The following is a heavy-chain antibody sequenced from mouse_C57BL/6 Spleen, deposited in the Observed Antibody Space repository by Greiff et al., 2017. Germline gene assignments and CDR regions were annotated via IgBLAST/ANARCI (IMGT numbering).Heavy chain of an antibody. Sequence: EVKLMESGAELVRPGASVKLSCTASGFNIKDDYMHWVKQRPEQGLEWIGWIDPENGDTEYASKFQGKATITADTPSNTAYLQLSSLTSEDTAVYYCTRRGFDVWGTGTTVTVSS. J-gene: IGHJ1*03. CDR3: TRRGFDV. CDR1: GFNIKDDY. V-gene: IGHV14-4*01. CDR2: IDPENGDT.